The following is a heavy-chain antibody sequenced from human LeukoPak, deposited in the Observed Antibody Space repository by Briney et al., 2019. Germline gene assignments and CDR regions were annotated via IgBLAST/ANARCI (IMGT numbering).Heavy chain of an antibody. J-gene: IGHJ4*02. CDR3: ARHSKRGYSGYDRFDY. D-gene: IGHD5-12*01. CDR1: GGSFSGYY. CDR2: INHSGST. V-gene: IGHV4-34*01. Sequence: SETLSLTCAVYGGSFSGYYWSWIRQPPGKGLEWIREINHSGSTNYNPSLKSRVTISVDTSKNQFSLKLSSVTAADTAVYYCARHSKRGYSGYDRFDYWGQGTLVTVSS.